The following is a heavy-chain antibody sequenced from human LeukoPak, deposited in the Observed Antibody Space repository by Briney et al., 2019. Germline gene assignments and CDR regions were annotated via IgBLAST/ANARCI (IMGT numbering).Heavy chain of an antibody. D-gene: IGHD6-19*01. Sequence: SETLSLTCTVSGGSISSGSYYWSWIRQPAGKGLEWIGRIYTSGSTNYNPSLKSRVTISVDTSKNQFSLKLSSVTAADTAVYYCARDLDGGWLAENYFDYWGQGTLVTVSS. CDR2: IYTSGST. J-gene: IGHJ4*02. CDR1: GGSISSGSYY. CDR3: ARDLDGGWLAENYFDY. V-gene: IGHV4-61*02.